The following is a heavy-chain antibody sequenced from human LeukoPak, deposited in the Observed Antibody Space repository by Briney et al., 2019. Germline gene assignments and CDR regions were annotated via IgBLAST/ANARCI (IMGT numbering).Heavy chain of an antibody. Sequence: PSETLSLTCTVSGGSISSGDYYWSWIRQPPGKGLEWIGYIYYSGSTYYNPSLKSRVTISVDTSENQFSLKLSSVTAADTAVYYCARGSWGYCSGGSCYSGWFDPWGQGTLVTVSS. J-gene: IGHJ5*02. CDR2: IYYSGST. D-gene: IGHD2-15*01. CDR3: ARGSWGYCSGGSCYSGWFDP. CDR1: GGSISSGDYY. V-gene: IGHV4-30-4*01.